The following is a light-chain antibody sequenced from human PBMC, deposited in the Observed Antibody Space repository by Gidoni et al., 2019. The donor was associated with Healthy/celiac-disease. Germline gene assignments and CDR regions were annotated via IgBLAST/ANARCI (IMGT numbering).Light chain of an antibody. CDR3: QSYDSSLSGPYV. Sequence: SVLTQPPSVSRAPGQRVTISCTGSSSNIGAGYDVHWYQQLPGTAPKLLIYGNSNRPSGVPDRFSGSKSGTSASLAITGLQAEDEADYYCQSYDSSLSGPYVFGTGTKVTVL. J-gene: IGLJ1*01. V-gene: IGLV1-40*01. CDR2: GNS. CDR1: SSNIGAGYD.